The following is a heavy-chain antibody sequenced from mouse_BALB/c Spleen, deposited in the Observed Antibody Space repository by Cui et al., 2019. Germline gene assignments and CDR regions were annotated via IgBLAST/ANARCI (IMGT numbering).Heavy chain of an antibody. CDR3: ARYDYYGSSYFDY. CDR1: GYTFTSYW. J-gene: IGHJ2*01. Sequence: QVQLHQRGTELVNLGGLVKLSCKASGYTFTSYWMHWVKQRPGRGLEWIGRIDPNSGGTKYNEKFKSKATLTVDKPSSTAYMQLSSLTSEDSAVYYCARYDYYGSSYFDYWGQGTTLTVSS. V-gene: IGHV1-72*01. CDR2: IDPNSGGT. D-gene: IGHD1-1*01.